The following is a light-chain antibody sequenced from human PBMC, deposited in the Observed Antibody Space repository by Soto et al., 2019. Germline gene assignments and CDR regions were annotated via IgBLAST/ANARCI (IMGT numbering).Light chain of an antibody. Sequence: DIQMTQSPSSLSASVGDRVTITCRASQSISSYLNWYQQKPEKAPKLLIYAASSLHSGVPSRFSGSGSGTEFTLNISRLQPEDFATYYCQQSYSTPQSFGQGTKVEI. J-gene: IGKJ1*01. CDR1: QSISSY. CDR2: AAS. V-gene: IGKV1-39*01. CDR3: QQSYSTPQS.